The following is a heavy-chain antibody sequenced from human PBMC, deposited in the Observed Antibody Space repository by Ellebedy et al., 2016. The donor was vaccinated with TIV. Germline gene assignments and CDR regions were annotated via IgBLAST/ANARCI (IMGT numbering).Heavy chain of an antibody. CDR3: ARDKDYYDSSGYYDKGFYYYYYGMDV. J-gene: IGHJ6*02. Sequence: ASVKVSXXASGYTFTGYYMHWVRQAPGQGLEWMGWINPNSGGTNYAQKLQGWVTMTRDTSISTAYMELSRLRSDDTAVYYCARDKDYYDSSGYYDKGFYYYYYGMDVWGQGTTVTVSS. V-gene: IGHV1-2*04. CDR1: GYTFTGYY. D-gene: IGHD3-22*01. CDR2: INPNSGGT.